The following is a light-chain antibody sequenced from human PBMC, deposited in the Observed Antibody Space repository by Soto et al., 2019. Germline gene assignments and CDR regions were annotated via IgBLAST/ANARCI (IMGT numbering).Light chain of an antibody. V-gene: IGLV2-14*03. CDR2: DVS. J-gene: IGLJ2*01. Sequence: QSALTQPASVSGSPGQSITISCTGTRSDVGGYNYVSWYQLHPGKPPKLMIYDVSIRPSGVSNRFSGSKSGNTASLTISGLQAEDETDYYCSSYTSSSSVVFGGGTKLTVL. CDR3: SSYTSSSSVV. CDR1: RSDVGGYNY.